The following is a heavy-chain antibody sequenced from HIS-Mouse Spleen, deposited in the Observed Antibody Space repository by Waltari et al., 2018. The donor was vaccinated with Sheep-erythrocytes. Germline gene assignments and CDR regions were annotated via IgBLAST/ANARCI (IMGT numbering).Heavy chain of an antibody. Sequence: QVQLQESGPGLVKPSETLSLPCTVARGSISSYYWSWIRQPPGKGLEWIGYIYYSGSTNYNPSLKSRVTISVDTSKNQFSLKLSSVTAADTAVYYCARLELGQFDYWGQGTLVTVSS. V-gene: IGHV4-59*08. CDR2: IYYSGST. CDR3: ARLELGQFDY. CDR1: RGSISSYY. D-gene: IGHD1-26*01. J-gene: IGHJ4*02.